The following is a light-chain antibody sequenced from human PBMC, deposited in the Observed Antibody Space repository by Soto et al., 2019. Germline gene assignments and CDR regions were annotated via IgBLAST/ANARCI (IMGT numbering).Light chain of an antibody. Sequence: EIVLTQPPGPLSVSPGDRVTLSCRASQTVNNNYLAWYQQKPGQAPRFLIYGASTPATGTPARFSGSGSGTHFTLTVSRLEPEDFAVYYCQQYGGSAPWTFGPGTKVDIK. CDR2: GAS. CDR3: QQYGGSAPWT. J-gene: IGKJ1*01. CDR1: QTVNNNY. V-gene: IGKV3-20*01.